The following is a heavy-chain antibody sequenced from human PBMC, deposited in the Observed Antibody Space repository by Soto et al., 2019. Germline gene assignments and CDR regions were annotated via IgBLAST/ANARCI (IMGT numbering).Heavy chain of an antibody. CDR2: INHSGST. D-gene: IGHD3-9*01. J-gene: IGHJ6*02. Sequence: SETLSLTCAVYGGSFSGYYWSWIRQPPGKGLEWIGEINHSGSTNYNPSLKSRVTISIDTSKNQFSLKLSSVTAADTAMYYCARIDRGDVWGQGTTVTVSS. CDR3: ARIDRGDV. CDR1: GGSFSGYY. V-gene: IGHV4-34*01.